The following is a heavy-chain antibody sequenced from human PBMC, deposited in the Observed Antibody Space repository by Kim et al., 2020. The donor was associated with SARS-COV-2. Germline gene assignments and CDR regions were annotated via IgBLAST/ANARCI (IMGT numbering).Heavy chain of an antibody. CDR2: IWYDGSNK. Sequence: GGSLRLSCAASGFTFSSYGMHWVRQAPGKGLEWVAVIWYDGSNKYYADSVKGRFTISRDNSKNTLYLQMNSLRAEDTAVYYCARERSSSWYLVGRGVFDYWGQGTLVTVSS. D-gene: IGHD6-13*01. J-gene: IGHJ4*02. CDR3: ARERSSSWYLVGRGVFDY. V-gene: IGHV3-33*08. CDR1: GFTFSSYG.